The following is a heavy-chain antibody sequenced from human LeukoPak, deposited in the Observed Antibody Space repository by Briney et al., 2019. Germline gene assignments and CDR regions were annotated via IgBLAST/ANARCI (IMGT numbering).Heavy chain of an antibody. CDR1: GGSISSYY. CDR2: IYTSGST. CDR3: ARDWDSSGYYDY. Sequence: SETLSLTCTVSGGSISSYYWSWIRQPAGKGLEWIGRIYTSGSTNYNPSLKSRVTISVDTSKNQFSLKLSSVTAADTAVYYCARDWDSSGYYDYWGQGTLVTVSS. D-gene: IGHD3-22*01. J-gene: IGHJ4*02. V-gene: IGHV4-4*07.